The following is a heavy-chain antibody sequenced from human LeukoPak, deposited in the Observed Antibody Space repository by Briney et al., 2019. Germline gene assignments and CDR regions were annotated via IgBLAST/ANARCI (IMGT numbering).Heavy chain of an antibody. V-gene: IGHV4-39*01. Sequence: SQTLSLTCTVSGGSISSSSYYWGWIRQPPGKGLEWIGSIYYSGSTYYNPSLKSRVTISVDTSKNQFSLKLSSVTAADTAVYYCARRVNPSLEWLLPNSAGMDVWGQGTTVTVSS. CDR3: ARRVNPSLEWLLPNSAGMDV. D-gene: IGHD3-3*01. CDR2: IYYSGST. CDR1: GGSISSSSYY. J-gene: IGHJ6*02.